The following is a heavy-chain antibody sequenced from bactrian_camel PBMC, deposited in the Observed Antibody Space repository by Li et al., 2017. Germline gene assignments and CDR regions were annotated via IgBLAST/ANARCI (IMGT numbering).Heavy chain of an antibody. CDR1: GYVYTSYC. V-gene: IGHV3S1*01. Sequence: HVQLVESGGGPVQAGGSLRLSCKASGYVYTSYCMAWFRQAPGKARVGVAGIDSDGSTKYHDSVKGRFTISKDNAKNTVWLQMNNLQSEDTALYYCAKGLFSTADGLGHTVRGQGTQVTVS. D-gene: IGHD1*01. J-gene: IGHJ4*01. CDR2: IDSDGST.